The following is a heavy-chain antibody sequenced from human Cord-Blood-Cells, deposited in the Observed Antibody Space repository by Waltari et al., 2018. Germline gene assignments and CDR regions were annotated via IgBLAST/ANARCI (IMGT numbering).Heavy chain of an antibody. Sequence: QVQLQQWGAGLLKPSETLSLTCAVYGGSFSGYYWSWIRQPPGKGLEWIGEINHSGSTNYNPSLKSRVTISVHTSKNQFALKLSSVTAADTAVYDCARGPASTVVTDYWGQGTLVTVSS. V-gene: IGHV4-34*01. CDR3: ARGPASTVVTDY. D-gene: IGHD4-17*01. CDR1: GGSFSGYY. CDR2: INHSGST. J-gene: IGHJ4*02.